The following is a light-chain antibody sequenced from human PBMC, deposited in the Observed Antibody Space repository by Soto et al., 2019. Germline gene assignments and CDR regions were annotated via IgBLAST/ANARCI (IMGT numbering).Light chain of an antibody. V-gene: IGKV3-20*01. J-gene: IGKJ1*01. CDR1: QSVSSSY. Sequence: EIVLTQSPGTLSLSPGERATLSCRASQSVSSSYLAWYQQKPGQAPRLLIYGASSRATGIPDRFSGSGSGTDFTLTISRLEPEDFAVYYCQQYGSSLEVRSWTFGQGTKVDIK. CDR2: GAS. CDR3: QQYGSSLEVRSWT.